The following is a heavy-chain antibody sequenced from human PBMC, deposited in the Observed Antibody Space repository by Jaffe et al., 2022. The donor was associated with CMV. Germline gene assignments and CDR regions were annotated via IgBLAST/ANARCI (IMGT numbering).Heavy chain of an antibody. V-gene: IGHV1-46*01. CDR3: ARGGRPQNPLNNYDPHYYYYMDV. CDR1: GYTFTSYY. CDR2: INPSGGST. D-gene: IGHD3-22*01. Sequence: QVQLVQSGAEVKKPGASVKVSCKASGYTFTSYYMHWVRQAPGQGLEWMGIINPSGGSTSYAQKFQGRVTMTRDTSTSTVYMELSSLRSEDTAVYYCARGGRPQNPLNNYDPHYYYYMDVWGKGTTVTVSS. J-gene: IGHJ6*03.